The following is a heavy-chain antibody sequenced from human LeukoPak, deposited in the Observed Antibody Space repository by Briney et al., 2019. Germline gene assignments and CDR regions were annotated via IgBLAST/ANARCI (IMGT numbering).Heavy chain of an antibody. V-gene: IGHV3-30*02. CDR3: AKEDDYVWGSYHPLDY. CDR2: IRYDGSNK. D-gene: IGHD3-16*02. J-gene: IGHJ4*02. Sequence: GGSLRLSCAASGFTFSSYGMHWVRPAPGKGLERVAFIRYDGSNKYYADSVKGRFTISRDNSKNTLYLQMNSLRAEDTAVYYCAKEDDYVWGSYHPLDYWGQGTLVTVSS. CDR1: GFTFSSYG.